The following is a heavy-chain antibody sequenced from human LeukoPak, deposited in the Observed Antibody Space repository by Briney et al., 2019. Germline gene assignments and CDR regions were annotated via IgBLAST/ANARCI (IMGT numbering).Heavy chain of an antibody. CDR2: IYHSGIT. D-gene: IGHD2-21*01. CDR3: ARHHSALNWFDP. CDR1: GGSISIGTYY. V-gene: IGHV4-39*01. J-gene: IGHJ5*02. Sequence: SETLSLTCTVSGGSISIGTYYWDWIRQAPGKGLEWIGNIYHSGITYYNPSLESRVTMSVDTSKNQFSLKLNSLTAADTAVYYCARHHSALNWFDPWGQGTLVTVSS.